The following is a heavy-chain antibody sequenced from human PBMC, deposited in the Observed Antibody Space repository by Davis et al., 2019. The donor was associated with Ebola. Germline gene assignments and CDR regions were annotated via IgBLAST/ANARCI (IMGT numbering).Heavy chain of an antibody. D-gene: IGHD6-19*01. CDR3: AKESQWLDFFAY. CDR2: IYYSGYT. J-gene: IGHJ4*02. Sequence: SETLSLTCTVSGGSISGYYWSWIRQPPERGLEWIGYIYYSGYTNYNPSLRSRVTLSVDSSKNQFSLKLSSVTAADTAVYYCAKESQWLDFFAYWGQGTLVTVSS. V-gene: IGHV4-59*12. CDR1: GGSISGYY.